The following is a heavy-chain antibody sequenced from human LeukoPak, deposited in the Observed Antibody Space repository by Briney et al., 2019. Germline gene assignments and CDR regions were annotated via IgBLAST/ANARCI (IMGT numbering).Heavy chain of an antibody. Sequence: GASVKVSCKASGYTFTSYGINWVRQATGQGLEWMGWMNPNSGNTGYAQKFQGRVTMTRNTSISTAYMELSSLRSEDTAVYYCARGPSEQWLRGYYYYGMDVWGQGTTVTVSS. CDR2: MNPNSGNT. D-gene: IGHD6-19*01. CDR1: GYTFTSYG. CDR3: ARGPSEQWLRGYYYYGMDV. J-gene: IGHJ6*02. V-gene: IGHV1-8*01.